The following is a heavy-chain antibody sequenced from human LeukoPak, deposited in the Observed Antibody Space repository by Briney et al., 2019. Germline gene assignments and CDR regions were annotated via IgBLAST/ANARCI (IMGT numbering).Heavy chain of an antibody. D-gene: IGHD1-26*01. J-gene: IGHJ3*02. CDR3: ARDGLSGDQAFDAFDI. V-gene: IGHV3-48*03. Sequence: PGGSLRLSCAASGFTFRSYEMSWVRQAPGKGLEWIAYIRSSGSNMYYADSVRGRFSISRDNAKDSLYLQMNSLRAEDTAIYYCARDGLSGDQAFDAFDIWGQGTMVTVSS. CDR1: GFTFRSYE. CDR2: IRSSGSNM.